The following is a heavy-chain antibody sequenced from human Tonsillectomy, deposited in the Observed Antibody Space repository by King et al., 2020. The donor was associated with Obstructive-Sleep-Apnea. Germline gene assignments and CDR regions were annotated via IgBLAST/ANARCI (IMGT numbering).Heavy chain of an antibody. J-gene: IGHJ4*02. CDR1: GGSITSYY. CDR2: ISYSGST. Sequence: QLQESGPGLVKPSETLSLTCTVSGGSITSYYWTWIRQPPAKGLEYIGYISYSGSTNYNPSLKSRVSISVDTSKNQFSLKLSSVTAADTAVYYCAAVIVDTAIIYWGRGSLVTVAS. CDR3: AAVIVDTAIIY. V-gene: IGHV4-59*01. D-gene: IGHD5-18*01.